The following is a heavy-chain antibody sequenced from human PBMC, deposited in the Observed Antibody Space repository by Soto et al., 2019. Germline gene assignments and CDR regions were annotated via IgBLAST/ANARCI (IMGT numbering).Heavy chain of an antibody. CDR3: TTDYYVSGIWSDAFDI. Sequence: EVQLVESGGGLVKPGGSLRLSCAASGFTFSNAWMNWVRQAPGKGLEWVGRIKSKTDGGTTDYAAPVKGRFTISRDDSKNTLYLQMNSMKTEDTAVYYCTTDYYVSGIWSDAFDIWGQGTMVTVSS. CDR2: IKSKTDGGTT. J-gene: IGHJ3*02. V-gene: IGHV3-15*07. CDR1: GFTFSNAW. D-gene: IGHD3-10*01.